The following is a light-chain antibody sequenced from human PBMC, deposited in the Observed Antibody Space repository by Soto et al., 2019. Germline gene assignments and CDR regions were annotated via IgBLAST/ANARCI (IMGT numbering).Light chain of an antibody. Sequence: EKVMTQSPAALSVSPGERATLSCRASQSVNSNLAWYQRKPGQAPRLLLYGASTRATGIPARFSGXXXXTXXXLTISSLQSEDSAVYYCQQYNDWPLTFGGGTKVEIK. V-gene: IGKV3-15*01. CDR1: QSVNSN. CDR2: GAS. CDR3: QQYNDWPLT. J-gene: IGKJ4*01.